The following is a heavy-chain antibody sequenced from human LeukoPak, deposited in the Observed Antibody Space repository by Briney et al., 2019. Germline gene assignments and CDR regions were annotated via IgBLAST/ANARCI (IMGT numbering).Heavy chain of an antibody. CDR2: ISYDGSNK. CDR1: GFTFSSYA. J-gene: IGHJ4*02. Sequence: GRSLRLSCAASGFTFSSYAMHWVRQAPGKGLEWVAVISYDGSNKYYADSVKGRFTISRDNSKNTLYLQMNSLRAEDTAVYYCARDQSPNGDFWSGPPGFDYWGQGTLVTVSP. CDR3: ARDQSPNGDFWSGPPGFDY. D-gene: IGHD3-3*01. V-gene: IGHV3-30-3*01.